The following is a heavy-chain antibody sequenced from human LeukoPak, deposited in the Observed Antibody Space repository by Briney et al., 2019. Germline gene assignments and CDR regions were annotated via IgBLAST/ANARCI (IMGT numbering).Heavy chain of an antibody. D-gene: IGHD6-6*01. Sequence: HSGGSLRLSCAVSGFTFSSYWMSWVRQAPGKGLEWVDNIKEDGSEKHYVDSVKGRFTISRDNAKNSLYLQIDSLRAEDTAVYYCARPYNSSFADWGQGTLVTVSS. V-gene: IGHV3-7*01. CDR3: ARPYNSSFAD. CDR1: GFTFSSYW. J-gene: IGHJ4*02. CDR2: IKEDGSEK.